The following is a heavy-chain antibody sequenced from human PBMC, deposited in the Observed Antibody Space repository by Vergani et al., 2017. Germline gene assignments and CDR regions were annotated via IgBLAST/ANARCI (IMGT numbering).Heavy chain of an antibody. CDR1: GYTFTSYG. CDR2: ISSSSSTK. CDR3: AREHYSYGYRGIDS. J-gene: IGHJ4*02. Sequence: VQLVQSGAEVKKPGASVKVSCKASGYTFTSYGISWVRQAPGKGLEWVSYISSSSSTKYYADSVKGRFTISRDNAKNSLYLQMNSLRAEDTAVYYCAREHYSYGYRGIDSWGQGTLVTVSS. V-gene: IGHV3-48*01. D-gene: IGHD5-18*01.